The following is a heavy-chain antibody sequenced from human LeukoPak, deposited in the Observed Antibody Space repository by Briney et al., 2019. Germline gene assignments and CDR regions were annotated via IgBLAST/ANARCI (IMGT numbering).Heavy chain of an antibody. V-gene: IGHV3-30*03. CDR3: LPSGILTGPQGY. J-gene: IGHJ4*02. Sequence: GGFLRLSCAASGFTFSSYGMHWVRQAPGKGLEWVAVISYDGSNKYYADSVKGRFTISRDNSKNTLYLQMNSLRAEDTAVYYCLPSGILTGPQGYWGQGTLVTVSS. CDR2: ISYDGSNK. D-gene: IGHD3-9*01. CDR1: GFTFSSYG.